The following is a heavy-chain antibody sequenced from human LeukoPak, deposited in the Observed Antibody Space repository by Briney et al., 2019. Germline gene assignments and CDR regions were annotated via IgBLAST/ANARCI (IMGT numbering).Heavy chain of an antibody. CDR1: GFTFGTYS. V-gene: IGHV3-48*02. CDR3: ARSSGSYYNHDY. D-gene: IGHD3-10*01. Sequence: PGGSLRLSCAASGFTFGTYSMNWVRQAPGKGLEWVSYISSSSSTIFYADSVKGRFTVSRDNAKNSLYLQMNTLRDEDTAVYYCARSSGSYYNHDYWGQGTLVTVSS. CDR2: ISSSSSTI. J-gene: IGHJ4*02.